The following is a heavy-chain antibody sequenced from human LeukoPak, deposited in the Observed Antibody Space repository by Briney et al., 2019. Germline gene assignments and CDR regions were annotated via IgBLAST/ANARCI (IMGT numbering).Heavy chain of an antibody. CDR3: ARDCHRAKYSSGWFRYPPVGNYYGMDV. D-gene: IGHD6-19*01. Sequence: ASVKVSCKASGYTFTSYGISWVRQAPGQGLEWMGWISAYNGNTNYAQKLQGRVTMTTDTSTSTAYMELRSLRSDDTAVYYCARDCHRAKYSSGWFRYPPVGNYYGMDVWGQGTTVTVSS. CDR2: ISAYNGNT. J-gene: IGHJ6*02. CDR1: GYTFTSYG. V-gene: IGHV1-18*01.